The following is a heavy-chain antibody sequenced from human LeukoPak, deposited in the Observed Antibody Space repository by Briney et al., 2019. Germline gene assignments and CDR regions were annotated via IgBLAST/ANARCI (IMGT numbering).Heavy chain of an antibody. CDR1: GYTFTSYG. J-gene: IGHJ4*02. CDR3: ARARLPNAYFDY. Sequence: GASVEVSCKASGYTFTSYGISWVRQAPGEGLEWMGWISSYDGSTNYAQKFQDRVTVTTDTSTSTVYMELRSLRSDDTAVYYCARARLPNAYFDYWGQGTLVTVSS. D-gene: IGHD2-21*01. CDR2: ISSYDGST. V-gene: IGHV1-18*01.